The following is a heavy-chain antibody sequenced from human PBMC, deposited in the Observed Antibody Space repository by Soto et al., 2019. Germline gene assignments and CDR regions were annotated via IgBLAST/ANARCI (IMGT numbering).Heavy chain of an antibody. J-gene: IGHJ5*02. D-gene: IGHD6-13*01. V-gene: IGHV3-30-3*01. CDR3: ARELKQQLVSP. Sequence: GALRLSCAASGFTFSSYAMHWVRQAPGKGLEWVAVISYDGSNKYYADSVKGRFTISRDNSKNTLYLQMNSLRAEDTAVYYCARELKQQLVSPWGQGTLVTVSS. CDR2: ISYDGSNK. CDR1: GFTFSSYA.